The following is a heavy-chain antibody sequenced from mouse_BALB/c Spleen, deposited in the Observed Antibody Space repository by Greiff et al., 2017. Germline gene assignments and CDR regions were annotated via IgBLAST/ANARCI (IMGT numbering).Heavy chain of an antibody. Sequence: VQLQQPGAELVKPGASVKLSCKASGYTFTSYWMHWVKQRPGQGLEWIGEINPSNGRTNYNEKFKSKATLTVDKSSSTAYMQLSSLTSEDSAVYYCALANWDVAYWGQGTLVTVSA. CDR3: ALANWDVAY. D-gene: IGHD4-1*01. CDR1: GYTFTSYW. J-gene: IGHJ3*01. CDR2: INPSNGRT. V-gene: IGHV1S81*02.